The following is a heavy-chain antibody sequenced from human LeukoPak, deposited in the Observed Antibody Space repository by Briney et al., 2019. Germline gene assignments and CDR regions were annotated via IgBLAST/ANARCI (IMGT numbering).Heavy chain of an antibody. J-gene: IGHJ4*02. Sequence: GGSLRLSCAASGFTFSNYGMTWVRQAPGKGLEWVSAISGSGSITYYADSVKGRFTISRDNSKNTLYLQMNSLRAEDTAVYYCARVSGGYSSSWYPYYFDYWGQGTLVTVSS. CDR3: ARVSGGYSSSWYPYYFDY. D-gene: IGHD6-13*01. V-gene: IGHV3-23*01. CDR2: ISGSGSIT. CDR1: GFTFSNYG.